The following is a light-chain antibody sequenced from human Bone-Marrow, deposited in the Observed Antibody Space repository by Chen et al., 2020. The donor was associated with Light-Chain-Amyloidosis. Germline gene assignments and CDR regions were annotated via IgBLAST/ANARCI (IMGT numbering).Light chain of an antibody. Sequence: SYDLPQPPSVAVSPGQTAMITCSGDDLPTKYAYWYQQKPGQAPVLVIHRDTERPSGISERFSGSSSGTTATLTISGVQAEDEADYHCQSADSSGTYEVIFGGGTKLTVL. CDR3: QSADSSGTYEVI. CDR1: DLPTKY. V-gene: IGLV3-25*03. J-gene: IGLJ2*01. CDR2: RDT.